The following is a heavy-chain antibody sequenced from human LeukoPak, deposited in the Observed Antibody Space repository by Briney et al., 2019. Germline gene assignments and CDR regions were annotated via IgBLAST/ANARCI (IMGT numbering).Heavy chain of an antibody. V-gene: IGHV4-39*07. J-gene: IGHJ2*01. CDR2: FYYTATT. D-gene: IGHD2-2*01. Sequence: SETLSLTCAVSDVSINSNAYYWGWIRQPPGRGLEWIASFYYTATTYYNPSLRRRVNISIDPSKNQFSLKLMSVTAADTAVYYCVRSAPTLGYCSTSSCSYWSFDLWGRGTLVTVAS. CDR1: DVSINSNAYY. CDR3: VRSAPTLGYCSTSSCSYWSFDL.